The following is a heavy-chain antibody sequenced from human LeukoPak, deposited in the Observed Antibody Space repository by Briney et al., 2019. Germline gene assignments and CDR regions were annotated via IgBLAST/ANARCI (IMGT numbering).Heavy chain of an antibody. CDR2: LYSDGST. D-gene: IGHD1-14*01. CDR1: GFTVITND. V-gene: IGHV3-53*01. CDR3: ARGVEPLAANTLAY. Sequence: QTGGSLRLSCAASGFTVITNDMTWVRQAPGKGLEWVSVLYSDGSTKYADSVQGRFTISRDNSKNTLYLEMNSLSPDDTAVYYCARGVEPLAANTLAYWGQGTLVTVSS. J-gene: IGHJ4*02.